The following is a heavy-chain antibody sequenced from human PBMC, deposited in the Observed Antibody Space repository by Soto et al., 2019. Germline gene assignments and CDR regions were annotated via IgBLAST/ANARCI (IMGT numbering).Heavy chain of an antibody. V-gene: IGHV3-15*01. CDR1: GFTFSNAW. CDR2: IKSKTEGGTT. Sequence: GGSLRLSCAASGFTFSNAWMSWVRQAPGKGLEWVGRIKSKTEGGTTDYAAPVKGRLTISRDDSKNTLYLQINSLKTEDTAVYYCTTDPYCSSVNCPSLDYWGQGTLVTVSS. J-gene: IGHJ4*02. D-gene: IGHD2-2*01. CDR3: TTDPYCSSVNCPSLDY.